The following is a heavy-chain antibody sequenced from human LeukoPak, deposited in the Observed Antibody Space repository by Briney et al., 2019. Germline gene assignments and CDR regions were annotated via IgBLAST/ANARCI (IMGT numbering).Heavy chain of an antibody. J-gene: IGHJ6*03. D-gene: IGHD4-11*01. CDR1: GGSISSSSYY. Sequence: SETLSLTCTVSGGSISSSSYYWGWIRQPPGKGLEWIGSIYYSGSTYYNPSLTSRVTISVDTSKNQFSLKLSSVTAADTAVYYCARHLYSNYYYYYYMDVWGKGTTVTVSS. V-gene: IGHV4-39*07. CDR3: ARHLYSNYYYYYYMDV. CDR2: IYYSGST.